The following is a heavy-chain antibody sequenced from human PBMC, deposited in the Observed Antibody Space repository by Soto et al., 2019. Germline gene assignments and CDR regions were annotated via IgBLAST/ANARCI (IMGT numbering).Heavy chain of an antibody. V-gene: IGHV1-18*01. Sequence: QVQLVQSGAEVKKPGASVKVSCKASGYTFTHYGITWVRQAPGQGLEWMGWINSFSGDTNYPQKLQGRLTMTTDTSTNTVYMELRNLRSDDTAVYYCARAPHSGGKYWYFDILGRGTLVTVSS. D-gene: IGHD2-15*01. CDR3: ARAPHSGGKYWYFDI. CDR2: INSFSGDT. J-gene: IGHJ2*01. CDR1: GYTFTHYG.